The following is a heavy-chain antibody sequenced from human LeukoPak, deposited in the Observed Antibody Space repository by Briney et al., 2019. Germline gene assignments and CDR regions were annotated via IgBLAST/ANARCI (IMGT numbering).Heavy chain of an antibody. CDR1: GYTFTGYY. D-gene: IGHD5-24*01. V-gene: IGHV1-69*02. Sequence: SVKVSCKASGYTFTGYYMHWVRQAPGQGLEWMGRIIPFLDITNYAQKFQGRVTIAADKSTSTAYMELSSLRSEDTAVYYCARSYDMEMATRYFDNWGQGTLVTVSS. CDR2: IIPFLDIT. CDR3: ARSYDMEMATRYFDN. J-gene: IGHJ4*02.